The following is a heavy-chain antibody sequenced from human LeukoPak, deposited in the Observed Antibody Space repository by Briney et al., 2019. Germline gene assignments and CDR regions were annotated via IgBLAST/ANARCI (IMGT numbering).Heavy chain of an antibody. V-gene: IGHV3-30*04. CDR2: ISYDGSNK. CDR3: AKDRADVVPTMVLDY. CDR1: GFTFSSYA. Sequence: GGSLRLSCAASGFTFSSYAMHWVRQAPGKGLEWVAVISYDGSNKYYADSVKGRFTISRDNSKNTLFLQMNSLRAEDMAVYYCAKDRADVVPTMVLDYWGQGILVTVSS. J-gene: IGHJ4*02. D-gene: IGHD5-12*01.